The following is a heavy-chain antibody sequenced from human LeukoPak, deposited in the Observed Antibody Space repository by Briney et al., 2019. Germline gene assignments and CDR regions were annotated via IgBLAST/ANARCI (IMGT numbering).Heavy chain of an antibody. CDR2: INHSGST. V-gene: IGHV4-34*01. J-gene: IGHJ4*02. CDR1: GGSFSGYY. CDR3: ARGLNLAGAYYFDY. Sequence: SETLSLTCAVYGGSFSGYYWSWIRQPPGKGLEWIGEINHSGSTNYNPSLKSRVTISVDTSKNQFSLKLSSVTAADTAVYYCARGLNLAGAYYFDYWGQGTLVTVSS. D-gene: IGHD1-26*01.